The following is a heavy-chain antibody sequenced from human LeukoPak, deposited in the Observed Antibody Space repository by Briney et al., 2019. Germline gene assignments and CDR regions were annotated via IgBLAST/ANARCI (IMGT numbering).Heavy chain of an antibody. V-gene: IGHV4-34*01. CDR2: INHSGST. CDR1: GGSFSGYY. Sequence: SETLSLTCAVYGGSFSGYYWSWIRQPPGKGLEWIGEINHSGSTNYNPSLKSRVTISVDTSKNQFSLKLTSVTAADTAVYYCARRPRYCSGGSCYNWFDPWGQGTLVTVSS. D-gene: IGHD2-15*01. J-gene: IGHJ5*02. CDR3: ARRPRYCSGGSCYNWFDP.